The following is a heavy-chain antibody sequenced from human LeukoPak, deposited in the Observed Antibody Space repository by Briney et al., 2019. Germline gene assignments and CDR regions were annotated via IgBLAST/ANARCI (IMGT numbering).Heavy chain of an antibody. D-gene: IGHD2/OR15-2a*01. Sequence: GGSLRLSCSVSGFIFSPSPMHWVRQAPGKGLEWVAVIWYDGSQEYYADSVKGRFTISRDNSKSTLFLEINSLRAEDTAQYYCARADEANMDYWGQGTLVIVST. CDR3: ARADEANMDY. V-gene: IGHV3-33*01. CDR1: GFIFSPSP. CDR2: IWYDGSQE. J-gene: IGHJ4*02.